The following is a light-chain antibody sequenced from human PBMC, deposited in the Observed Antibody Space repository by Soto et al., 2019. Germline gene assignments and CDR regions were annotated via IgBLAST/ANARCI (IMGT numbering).Light chain of an antibody. J-gene: IGLJ1*01. Sequence: ALTQPASVSGSPGQSITISCTGTSSDVGSYNLVSWYQQHPDKAPKLMISEGRKRHSVVSNRFSGSKSGTTASLTISGLQAEDEAEYYCCSYAGSNTYAFVTGTKLTVL. CDR3: CSYAGSNTYA. CDR2: EGR. CDR1: SSDVGSYNL. V-gene: IGLV2-23*01.